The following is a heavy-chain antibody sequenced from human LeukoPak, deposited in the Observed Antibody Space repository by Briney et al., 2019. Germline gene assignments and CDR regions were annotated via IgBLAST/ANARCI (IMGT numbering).Heavy chain of an antibody. V-gene: IGHV3-48*03. CDR1: GFTFSSYE. Sequence: GGSLRLSCAASGFTFSSYEMNWVRQAPGRGVEGGSYISSSGSTIYYADSVKGRFTVSRDSSKNTLLLQMNNLRVEDTATYFCARGRQVGTFDYWGQGTVVTVSS. CDR2: ISSSGSTI. D-gene: IGHD1-26*01. CDR3: ARGRQVGTFDY. J-gene: IGHJ4*02.